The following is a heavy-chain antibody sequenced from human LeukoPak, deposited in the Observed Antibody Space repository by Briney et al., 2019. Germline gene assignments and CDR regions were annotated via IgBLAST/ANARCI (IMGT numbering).Heavy chain of an antibody. D-gene: IGHD2-15*01. Sequence: GGSLRLSCAASGFTFSSYWMSWVRQAPGKGLEWVANIKQDGSEKYYVDSVKGRFTISRDNAKNSLYLQMNSLRAEDTAVYYCARDPDCSGGSCYIFDYWGQGTLVTVSS. CDR2: IKQDGSEK. CDR1: GFTFSSYW. CDR3: ARDPDCSGGSCYIFDY. V-gene: IGHV3-7*01. J-gene: IGHJ4*02.